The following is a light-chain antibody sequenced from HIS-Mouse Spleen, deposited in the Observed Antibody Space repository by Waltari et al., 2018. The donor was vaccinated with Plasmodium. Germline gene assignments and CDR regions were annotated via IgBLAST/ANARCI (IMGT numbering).Light chain of an antibody. CDR2: AAS. Sequence: DIQLTQSPSFLSASVGASVTITCRSSQGISSYLAWYQQKPGKAPKLLIYAASTLQSGVPSRFSGSGSGTEFTLTISSLQPEDFATYYCQQLNSYPPYTFGQGTKLEIK. CDR1: QGISSY. V-gene: IGKV1-9*01. J-gene: IGKJ2*01. CDR3: QQLNSYPPYT.